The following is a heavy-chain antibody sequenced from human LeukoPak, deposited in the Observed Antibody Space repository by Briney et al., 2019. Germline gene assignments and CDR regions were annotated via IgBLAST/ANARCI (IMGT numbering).Heavy chain of an antibody. Sequence: SETLSLTCTVSGGSISSYYWGWIRQPPGKGLEWIGSIYYSGSTYYNPSLKSRVTISVDTSKNQFSLKLSSVTAADTAVYYCARYDYGDYVRACFDYWGQRTLVSVSS. CDR2: IYYSGST. CDR3: ARYDYGDYVRACFDY. D-gene: IGHD4-17*01. V-gene: IGHV4-39*07. CDR1: GGSISSYY. J-gene: IGHJ4*02.